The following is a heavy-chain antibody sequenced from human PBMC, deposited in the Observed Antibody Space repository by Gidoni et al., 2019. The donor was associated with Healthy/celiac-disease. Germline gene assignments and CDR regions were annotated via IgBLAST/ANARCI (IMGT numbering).Heavy chain of an antibody. CDR1: VFTFSDYY. CDR2: ISSSGSTI. J-gene: IGHJ6*02. D-gene: IGHD7-27*01. CDR3: ARAWGSVDYYYYGMDV. V-gene: IGHV3-11*01. Sequence: QVQLVVSGGGLVKPGGSLRLSCAASVFTFSDYYMSWIRQAPGKGLEWVSYISSSGSTIYYADSVKGRFTISRDNAKNSLYLQMNSLRAEDTAVYYCARAWGSVDYYYYGMDVWGQGTTVTVSS.